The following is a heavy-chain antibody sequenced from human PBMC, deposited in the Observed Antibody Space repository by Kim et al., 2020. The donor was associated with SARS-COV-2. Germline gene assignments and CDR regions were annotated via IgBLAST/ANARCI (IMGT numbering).Heavy chain of an antibody. CDR1: GYSFTSYW. J-gene: IGHJ4*02. Sequence: GESLKISCKGSGYSFTSYWIGWVRQMPGKGLEWMGIIYPGDSDTRYSPSFQGQITISADKSISTAYLQWSSLKASDTAMYYCARQNVAVAGIPDYWGQGTLVTVSS. D-gene: IGHD6-19*01. V-gene: IGHV5-51*01. CDR3: ARQNVAVAGIPDY. CDR2: IYPGDSDT.